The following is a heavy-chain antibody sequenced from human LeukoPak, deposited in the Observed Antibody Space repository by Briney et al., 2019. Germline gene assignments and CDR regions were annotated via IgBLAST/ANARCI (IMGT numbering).Heavy chain of an antibody. J-gene: IGHJ4*02. V-gene: IGHV3-23*01. D-gene: IGHD2-21*02. CDR2: ITAGGGRT. CDR3: AKEPSYCGGDCFSLLDY. Sequence: GGSLRLSCAASGFSFSTYSMSWVRQAPGKGLEWVSLITAGGGRTFYAGSVKGRFTISRDNSKSTLYLQMNSLRPEDTAVYYCAKEPSYCGGDCFSLLDYWGQGSLVTVSS. CDR1: GFSFSTYS.